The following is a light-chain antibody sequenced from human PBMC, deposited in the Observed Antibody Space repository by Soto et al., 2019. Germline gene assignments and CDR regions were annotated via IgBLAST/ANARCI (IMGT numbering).Light chain of an antibody. Sequence: QSALTQPASVSGSPGQWITISCTGTSSDVGGYNSVSWYQHHPGKAPKLMIYEVSNRPSGVSNRFSGSKSGNTASLIISGLQAEDEADYYCSSYISSSTVFGGGTKLTVL. CDR1: SSDVGGYNS. V-gene: IGLV2-14*01. J-gene: IGLJ2*01. CDR3: SSYISSSTV. CDR2: EVS.